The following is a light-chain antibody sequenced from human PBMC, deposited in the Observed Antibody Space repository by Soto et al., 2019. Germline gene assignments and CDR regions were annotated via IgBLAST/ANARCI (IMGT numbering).Light chain of an antibody. Sequence: EIVMTQSPATLSLSPGERATLSCRASQSISSNLAWYQQKPGQAPRLLIYGASTRAPDIPARFSGSGSGTDFTLTISRLEPEDFAVYYCQQYTGSPPLTFGGGTKVDNK. J-gene: IGKJ4*01. CDR1: QSISSN. V-gene: IGKV3-15*01. CDR2: GAS. CDR3: QQYTGSPPLT.